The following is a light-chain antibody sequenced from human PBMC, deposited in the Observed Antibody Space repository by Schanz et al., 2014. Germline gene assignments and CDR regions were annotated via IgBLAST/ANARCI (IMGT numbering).Light chain of an antibody. CDR3: CSYAGSSTLL. CDR1: SSDVGGYNY. CDR2: DVS. V-gene: IGLV2-11*01. J-gene: IGLJ2*01. Sequence: QSALTQPRSVSGSPGQSVTISCTGTSSDVGGYNYVSWYQQHPGKAPKLIICDVSERPSGVPDRFSGSKSGNTASLTVSGLQAEDEADYYCCSYAGSSTLLFGGGTKLTVL.